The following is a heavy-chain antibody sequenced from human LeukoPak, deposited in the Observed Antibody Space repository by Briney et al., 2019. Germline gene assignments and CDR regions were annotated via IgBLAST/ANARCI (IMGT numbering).Heavy chain of an antibody. CDR3: SAIVPAARTYDAFDI. CDR2: FYYSGST. V-gene: IGHV4-39*01. Sequence: SETLSLTCTVSGGSISISTYYWAWIRQPPGKGLEWIGSFYYSGSTYYNPSLKSRVTISVDTSKNQFSLKLSSVTAADTAVYYCSAIVPAARTYDAFDIWGQGTMVTVSS. CDR1: GGSISISTYY. J-gene: IGHJ3*02. D-gene: IGHD2-2*01.